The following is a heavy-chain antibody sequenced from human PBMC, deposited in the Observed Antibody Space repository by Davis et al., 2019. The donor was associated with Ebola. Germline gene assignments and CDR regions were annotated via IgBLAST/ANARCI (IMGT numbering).Heavy chain of an antibody. CDR2: INHSGST. V-gene: IGHV4-34*01. CDR3: AREVYSSSSLDY. CDR1: GGSFSGYY. J-gene: IGHJ4*02. D-gene: IGHD6-6*01. Sequence: PSETLSLTCAVYGGSFSGYYWSWIRQPPGKGLEWIGEINHSGSTNYSPSLKSRVTISVDTSKNQFSLKLSSVTAADTAVYYCAREVYSSSSLDYWGQGTLVTVSS.